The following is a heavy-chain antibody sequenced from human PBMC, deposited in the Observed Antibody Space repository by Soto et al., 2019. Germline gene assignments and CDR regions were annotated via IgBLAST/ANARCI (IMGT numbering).Heavy chain of an antibody. D-gene: IGHD3-3*01. CDR2: IYYSGST. Sequence: SETLSLTCTVSGGSISSYYWSWIRQPPGKGLEWIGYIYYSGSTNYNPSLKSRVTISVDTSKNQFSLKLSSVTAADTAVYYCARATPYYDFWSGYLDYWGQGTLVTVSS. V-gene: IGHV4-59*08. J-gene: IGHJ4*02. CDR1: GGSISSYY. CDR3: ARATPYYDFWSGYLDY.